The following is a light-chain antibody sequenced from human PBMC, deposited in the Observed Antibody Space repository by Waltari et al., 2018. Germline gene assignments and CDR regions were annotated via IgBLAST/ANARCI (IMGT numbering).Light chain of an antibody. CDR2: DVT. Sequence: QSALTQPASVSGSPRQSITISCTGTSSDIGSYNFFSWYQQHPGKAPKLLIFDVTNRPSGVSNRFSGSKSGNTASLTISGVQAEDEADYYCSSYSSSYTSVVFGGGTKLTVL. V-gene: IGLV2-14*03. J-gene: IGLJ2*01. CDR1: SSDIGSYNF. CDR3: SSYSSSYTSVV.